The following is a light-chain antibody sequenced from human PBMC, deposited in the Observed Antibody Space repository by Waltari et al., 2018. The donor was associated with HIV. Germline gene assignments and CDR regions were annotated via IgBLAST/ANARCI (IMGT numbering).Light chain of an antibody. J-gene: IGLJ1*01. CDR3: CSCPRSGIRYV. Sequence: QSDLTQPASVYGSPGQSIPISCNGTSSNVGSDDLVPWYQQHPGEAPKLIIYEVTKRPSGVSNRFSGSKSGNTASLTISGLQAEDEADYYCCSCPRSGIRYVFGTGTKVTVL. CDR1: SSNVGSDDL. CDR2: EVT. V-gene: IGLV2-23*02.